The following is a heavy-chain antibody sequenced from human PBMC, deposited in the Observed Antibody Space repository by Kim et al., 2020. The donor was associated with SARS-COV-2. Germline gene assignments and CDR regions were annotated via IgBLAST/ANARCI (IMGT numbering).Heavy chain of an antibody. Sequence: GGSLRLSCGASEFIFSSYRMNWVRQAPGKGLEWVSSISSSSTYIYYADSVKGRFTISRDNAKNSLYLQMNSLRAEDTAVYYCARGQNGYFYGSETLGMDV. CDR3: ARGQNGYFYGSETLGMDV. V-gene: IGHV3-21*01. CDR2: ISSSSTYI. J-gene: IGHJ6*01. CDR1: EFIFSSYR. D-gene: IGHD3-10*01.